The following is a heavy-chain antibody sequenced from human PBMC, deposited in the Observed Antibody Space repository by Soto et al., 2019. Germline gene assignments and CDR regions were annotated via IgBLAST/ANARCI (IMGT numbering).Heavy chain of an antibody. Sequence: PSETLSLTCAVYGGSFSGYYWSWIRQPPGKGLEWIGEINHSGSTNYNPSLKSRVTISVDTSKNQFSLKLSSVTAADTAVYYCARGRRYFDWLLQYYFDYWGQGTLVTVSS. V-gene: IGHV4-34*01. CDR2: INHSGST. CDR3: ARGRRYFDWLLQYYFDY. D-gene: IGHD3-9*01. CDR1: GGSFSGYY. J-gene: IGHJ4*02.